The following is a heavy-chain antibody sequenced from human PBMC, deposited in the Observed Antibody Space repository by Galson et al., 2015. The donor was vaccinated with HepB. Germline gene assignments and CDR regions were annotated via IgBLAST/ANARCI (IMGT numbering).Heavy chain of an antibody. J-gene: IGHJ4*02. CDR3: AIHDSSGYPTTFDY. D-gene: IGHD3-22*01. V-gene: IGHV1-24*01. CDR1: GYTLTELS. CDR2: FDPEDGET. Sequence: SVKVSCKVSGYTLTELSMHWVRQAPGKGLEWMGGFDPEDGETIYAQKFQGRVTMTEDTSTDTAYMELSSLRSEDTAVYYCAIHDSSGYPTTFDYWGQGTLVTVSS.